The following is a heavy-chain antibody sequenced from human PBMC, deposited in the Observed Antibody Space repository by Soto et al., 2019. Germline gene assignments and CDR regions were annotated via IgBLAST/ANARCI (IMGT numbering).Heavy chain of an antibody. V-gene: IGHV1-46*01. CDR1: TDTFTSSY. Sequence: ASVKVSYKAPTDTFTSSYIHWVLSAPGHGLEWMGIIHPNGVNTRFAQTFQGRITMTRDTSTSTVYMELRSLRSEDTAIYYCARSSAGAFGIIIESSNLLAPWGQGSLVPVPS. CDR3: ARSSAGAFGIIIESSNLLAP. D-gene: IGHD1-26*01. CDR2: IHPNGVNT. J-gene: IGHJ5*02.